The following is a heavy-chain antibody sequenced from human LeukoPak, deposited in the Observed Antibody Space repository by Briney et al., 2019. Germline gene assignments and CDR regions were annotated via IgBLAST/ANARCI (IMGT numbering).Heavy chain of an antibody. D-gene: IGHD5-12*01. CDR1: GFTFSSYA. Sequence: GGSLRPSCAASGFTFSSYAMHWVRQAPGKGLEWVAVISYDGSNKYYADSVKGRFTISRDNSKNTLYLQMNSLRAEDTAVYYCASPSGYAPEAYGMDVWGQGTTVTVSS. V-gene: IGHV3-30-3*01. CDR2: ISYDGSNK. CDR3: ASPSGYAPEAYGMDV. J-gene: IGHJ6*02.